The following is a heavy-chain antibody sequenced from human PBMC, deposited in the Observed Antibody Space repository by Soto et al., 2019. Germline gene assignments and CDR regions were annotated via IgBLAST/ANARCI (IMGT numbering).Heavy chain of an antibody. Sequence: ASVKVSCKASGYTFTSYGISWVRQAPGQGLEWMGWISAYNGNTNYAQKLQGRVTMTTDTSTSTAYMELRSLRSDDTAVYYCARDRLRYFDWLPHLLLYYYYGMDVWGQGTTVTVSS. V-gene: IGHV1-18*01. CDR3: ARDRLRYFDWLPHLLLYYYYGMDV. CDR1: GYTFTSYG. D-gene: IGHD3-9*01. CDR2: ISAYNGNT. J-gene: IGHJ6*02.